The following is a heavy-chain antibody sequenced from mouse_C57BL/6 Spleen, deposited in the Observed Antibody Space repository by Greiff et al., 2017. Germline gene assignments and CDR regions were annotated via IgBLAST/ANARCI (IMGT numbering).Heavy chain of an antibody. J-gene: IGHJ2*01. CDR1: GYAFSSYW. D-gene: IGHD1-3*01. V-gene: IGHV1-80*01. Sequence: QVQLQQSGAELVKPGASVKISCKASGYAFSSYWMNWVKQRPGKGLEWIGQIYPGDGDTNYNGKFKGKATLTADKSSSTAYMQLSSLTSEDSAVYFCARKGGSGTVSDFDDWGQGTTLTVSS. CDR3: ARKGGSGTVSDFDD. CDR2: IYPGDGDT.